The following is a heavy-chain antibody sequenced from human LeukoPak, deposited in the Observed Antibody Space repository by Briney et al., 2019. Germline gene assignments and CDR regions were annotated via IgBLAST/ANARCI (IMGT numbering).Heavy chain of an antibody. V-gene: IGHV1-18*01. J-gene: IGHJ4*02. CDR1: GYTFTSYG. CDR2: ISAYNGNT. CDR3: ARARRGVEMATIFDF. Sequence: GASVKVSCKASGYTFTSYGISWVRQAPGQGLEWMGWISAYNGNTKYAQKLQGRVTMTTDTSTSTAYMELRSLRSDDTAVYCCARARRGVEMATIFDFWGQGTLVTVSS. D-gene: IGHD5-24*01.